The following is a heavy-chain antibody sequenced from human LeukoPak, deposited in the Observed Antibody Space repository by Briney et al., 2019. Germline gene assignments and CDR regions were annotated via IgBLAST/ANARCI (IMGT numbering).Heavy chain of an antibody. CDR1: GYTFTSYG. CDR3: ARDPRVYCTGGRCFPPFEV. Sequence: ASVKVSCKASGYTFTSYGISWVRQAPGQGLEWMAWISGYNDNTIYAQMFQGRVTVTIDASTSTAYMELRGLRSDDTAVYFCARDPRVYCTGGRCFPPFEVRGQGTLATVSS. CDR2: ISGYNDNT. D-gene: IGHD2-8*02. V-gene: IGHV1-18*01. J-gene: IGHJ4*02.